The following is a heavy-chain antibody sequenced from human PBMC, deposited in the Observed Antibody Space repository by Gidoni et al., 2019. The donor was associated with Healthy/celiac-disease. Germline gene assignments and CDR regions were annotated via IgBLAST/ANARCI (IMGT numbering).Heavy chain of an antibody. CDR1: GSPFDDCG. D-gene: IGHD1-26*01. V-gene: IGHV3-20*04. CDR3: ARERIVGATGGDAFDI. J-gene: IGHJ3*02. CDR2: INWNGGST. Sequence: EVQLVESGGGVVRPGGSLSLSCAASGSPFDDCGMSWGRQAPGKGLEWVSGINWNGGSTGYADSVKGRFTISRDNAKNSLYLQMNSLRAEDTALYYCARERIVGATGGDAFDIWGQGTMVTVSS.